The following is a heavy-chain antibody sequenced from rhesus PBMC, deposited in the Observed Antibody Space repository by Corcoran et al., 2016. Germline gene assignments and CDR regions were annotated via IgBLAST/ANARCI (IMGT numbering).Heavy chain of an antibody. D-gene: IGHD3-16*01. CDR3: AGRSGREVRAFDF. V-gene: IGHV4-169*02. CDR2: IYGSGSST. J-gene: IGHJ3*01. Sequence: QLQLQESGPGLVKPSETLSVTCAVSGGSISSSYWSWIRQAPGKGLEWIGYIYGSGSSTNYNPSLKSRGTISKGTSKNQFALKLSAVTAADTAVYYCAGRSGREVRAFDFWGQGLRVTVSS. CDR1: GGSISSSY.